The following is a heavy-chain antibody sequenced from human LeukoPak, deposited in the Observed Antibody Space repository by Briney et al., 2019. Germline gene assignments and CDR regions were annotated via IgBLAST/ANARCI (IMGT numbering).Heavy chain of an antibody. V-gene: IGHV1-18*01. CDR3: ARDGAPLMVYAITYFDY. J-gene: IGHJ4*02. CDR2: ISAYNGNT. D-gene: IGHD2-8*01. CDR1: GYTFTSYG. Sequence: ASVKVSCKTSGYTFTSYGISWVRQAPGQGLEWMGWISAYNGNTNYAQKLQGRVTMTTDASTSTAYMELRGLRSDDTAVYYCARDGAPLMVYAITYFDYWGQGTLVTVSS.